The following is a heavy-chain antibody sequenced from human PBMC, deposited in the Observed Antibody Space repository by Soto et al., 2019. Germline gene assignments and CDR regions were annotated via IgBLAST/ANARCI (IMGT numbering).Heavy chain of an antibody. Sequence: QVQLVESGGGVVQPGRSLRLSCAASGFTFSSYGIHWVRQSPGKGLEWVAALSNDGSHKYYEDSVKGRFTIFRDNSKNTLYLQMNSLRAEDTSVYYCAKEWGDWPYYYGMDGWGQGTTVTVSS. D-gene: IGHD3-9*01. V-gene: IGHV3-30*18. J-gene: IGHJ6*02. CDR3: AKEWGDWPYYYGMDG. CDR2: LSNDGSHK. CDR1: GFTFSSYG.